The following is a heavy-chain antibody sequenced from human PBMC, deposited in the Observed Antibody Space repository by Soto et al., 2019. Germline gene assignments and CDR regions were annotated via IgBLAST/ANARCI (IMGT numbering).Heavy chain of an antibody. J-gene: IGHJ3*02. CDR3: AKDEEDGSGSCNAFDI. V-gene: IGHV3-9*01. Sequence: GGCPRLSCAASGFTFDDYAMDWVRQEPGKGLEWVSGISWNSGSIGYADSVKGRFTISRDNAKNSLYLQMNSLRAEDTALYYCAKDEEDGSGSCNAFDIWGQGTMLTVSS. CDR2: ISWNSGSI. D-gene: IGHD3-10*01. CDR1: GFTFDDYA.